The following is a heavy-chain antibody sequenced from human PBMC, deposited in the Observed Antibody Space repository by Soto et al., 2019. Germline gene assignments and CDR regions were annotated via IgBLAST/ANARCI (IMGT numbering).Heavy chain of an antibody. V-gene: IGHV1-69*01. CDR2: IIPIFGTA. J-gene: IGHJ5*02. Sequence: QVQLVQSGAEVKKPGSSVKVSCKASGGTFSSYAISWVRQAPGQGLEWMGGIIPIFGTANYAQKFQGRVTITADESTSTDYMELSSLRSEDTAVYYCARSQNIAAAGHASGWFDPWGQGTLVTVSS. D-gene: IGHD6-13*01. CDR1: GGTFSSYA. CDR3: ARSQNIAAAGHASGWFDP.